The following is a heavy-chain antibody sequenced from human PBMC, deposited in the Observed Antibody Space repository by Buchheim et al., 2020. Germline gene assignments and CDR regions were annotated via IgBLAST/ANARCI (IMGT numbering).Heavy chain of an antibody. V-gene: IGHV2-5*02. CDR3: AHRLRDRGYCSGGYCYTT. CDR2: IYWDDAL. CDR1: GLSRSTAAVG. D-gene: IGHD2-15*01. J-gene: IGHJ4*02. Sequence: QITLKESGPTLVKPTQTLTLTCTYSGLSRSTAAVGVGWIRQPLGKAPEWLALIYWDDALRYSPSLQSRLTITRDTSKNQVVLTMTDMDPVDTATYYCAHRLRDRGYCSGGYCYTTWGQGT.